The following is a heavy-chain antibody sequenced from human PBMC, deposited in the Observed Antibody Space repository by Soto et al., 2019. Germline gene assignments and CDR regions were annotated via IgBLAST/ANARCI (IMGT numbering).Heavy chain of an antibody. CDR3: ARGGGSDSFDY. CDR2: INHLETT. V-gene: IGHV4-30-2*01. CDR1: CASITFGGYS. J-gene: IGHJ4*02. Sequence: LSLTFTVSCASITFGGYSLSWIRQTPGKGLEWIGYINHLETTFYNPSFESRLTLSIDRAKNQFSLKLHSMSAADRAVYFCARGGGSDSFDYWGQGILVTVSS. D-gene: IGHD1-26*01.